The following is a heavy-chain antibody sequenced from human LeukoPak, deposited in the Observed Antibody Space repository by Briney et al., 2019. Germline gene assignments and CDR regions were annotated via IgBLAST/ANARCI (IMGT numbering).Heavy chain of an antibody. J-gene: IGHJ4*02. V-gene: IGHV3-23*01. D-gene: IGHD3-3*01. CDR3: AKDFWSGYHSGYFDY. CDR1: GFTFSSYG. CDR2: ISGSGGST. Sequence: PGGSLRLSCAASGFTFSSYGMSWVRQAPGKGLEWVSAISGSGGSTYYADSVKGRFTISRDNSKNTLYLQMNSLRAEDTAVYYCAKDFWSGYHSGYFDYWGQGTLVTVSS.